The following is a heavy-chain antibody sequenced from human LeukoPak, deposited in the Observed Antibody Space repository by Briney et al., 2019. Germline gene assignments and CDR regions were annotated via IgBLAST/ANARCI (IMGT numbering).Heavy chain of an antibody. D-gene: IGHD1-26*01. CDR3: ATAGGSYFRFDY. Sequence: ASVKVSCKASGYTFTSYYMHWVRQAPGQGLEWMGIINPSGGSTSYAQKFQGRVTMTRDMSTSTVYMELSSLRSEDSALYYCATAGGSYFRFDYWGQGTLVTVSS. J-gene: IGHJ4*02. CDR2: INPSGGST. V-gene: IGHV1-46*01. CDR1: GYTFTSYY.